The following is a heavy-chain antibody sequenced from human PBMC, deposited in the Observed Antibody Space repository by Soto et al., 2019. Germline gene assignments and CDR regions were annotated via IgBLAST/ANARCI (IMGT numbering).Heavy chain of an antibody. V-gene: IGHV3-64*04. Sequence: VQLVESGGTLVQPGGSLRLSCSASGFTFNSYAMHWVRQAPGKGLEFVSAISSSSSSTYYADSVKGRFTISRDNSKNTLYLQMNSLRAEDTAVYYCAKVHRFAGDGDYWGQGTLVTVSS. D-gene: IGHD2-21*02. CDR3: AKVHRFAGDGDY. CDR2: ISSSSSST. CDR1: GFTFNSYA. J-gene: IGHJ4*02.